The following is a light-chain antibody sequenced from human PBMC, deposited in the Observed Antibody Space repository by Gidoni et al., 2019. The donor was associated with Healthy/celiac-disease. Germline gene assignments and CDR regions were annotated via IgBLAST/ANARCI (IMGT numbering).Light chain of an antibody. CDR2: TAS. V-gene: IGKV1-5*03. J-gene: IGKJ2*01. CDR3: QQYNSYSYT. Sequence: DIQMTQSPSTLSASVGDRVNINCRASQTIFSWLAWYQQKPGKAPKLLIYTASGLQSGVPSRFSGSGSGTEFTLTISSLQPDDFATYYCQQYNSYSYTFXXXTKLEIK. CDR1: QTIFSW.